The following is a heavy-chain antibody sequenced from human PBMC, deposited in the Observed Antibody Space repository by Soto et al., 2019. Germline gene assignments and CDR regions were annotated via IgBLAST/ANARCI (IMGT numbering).Heavy chain of an antibody. V-gene: IGHV1-18*01. CDR2: VSASDGST. J-gene: IGHJ4*02. D-gene: IGHD3-10*01. CDR3: ATYYFGSGSYDRFDN. CDR1: GYAFSFG. Sequence: ASVKVSCKASGYAFSFGFSWVRQAPGQGIEWMGWVSASDGSTNSASKFRGRISMTTDTSTHTAYLDLLSLTSDDTVMYFCATYYFGSGSYDRFDNWGQGTRVTVSS.